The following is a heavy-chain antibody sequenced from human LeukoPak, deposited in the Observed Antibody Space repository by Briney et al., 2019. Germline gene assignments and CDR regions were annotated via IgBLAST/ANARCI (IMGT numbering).Heavy chain of an antibody. D-gene: IGHD3-16*01. J-gene: IGHJ4*02. V-gene: IGHV3-30*04. CDR2: ISYDGSNK. Sequence: PGGSLRLSCAASGFTFSSYAMHWVRQAPGKGLEWVAVISYDGSNKYYADSVKGRFTTSRDNSRNTLYLQMNSLRAEDTAVYYCAKVRWGSDNALDSWGQGTLVTGSS. CDR3: AKVRWGSDNALDS. CDR1: GFTFSSYA.